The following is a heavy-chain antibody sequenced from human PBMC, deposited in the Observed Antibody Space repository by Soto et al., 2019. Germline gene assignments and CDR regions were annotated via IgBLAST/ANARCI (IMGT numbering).Heavy chain of an antibody. V-gene: IGHV4-31*03. CDR1: GGSCNSAY. CDR2: IYHTGCT. D-gene: IGHD1-1*01. J-gene: IGHJ4*02. CDR3: ARTNAYNSSFFDS. Sequence: QVQLQEMGPGLVNPSQTLTITCTGSGGSCNSAYWSWIRQLPVKGLEWMGNIYHTGCTCYSPSVKSRVAISTDTSKPLWCLKARSVTAADTAVYYCARTNAYNSSFFDSWGQRTLGTVS.